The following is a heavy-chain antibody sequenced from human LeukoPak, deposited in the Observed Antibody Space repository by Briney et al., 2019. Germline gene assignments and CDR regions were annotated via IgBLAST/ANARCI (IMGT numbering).Heavy chain of an antibody. J-gene: IGHJ6*02. CDR3: ASWRRRDGYNPYYYYGMDV. CDR1: GFTFSSYA. Sequence: GGCLRLSCAASGFTFSSYAMSWVRQAPGKGLEWVSAISGSGGSTYYADSVKGRFTISRDNSKNTLYLQMNSLRAEDTAVYYCASWRRRDGYNPYYYYGMDVWGQGTTVTVSS. D-gene: IGHD5-24*01. CDR2: ISGSGGST. V-gene: IGHV3-23*01.